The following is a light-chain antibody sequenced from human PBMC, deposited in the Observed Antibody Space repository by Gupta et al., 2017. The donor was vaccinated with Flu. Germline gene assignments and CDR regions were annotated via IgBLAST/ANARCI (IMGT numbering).Light chain of an antibody. Sequence: SRYIVGNNYVSWYQQTPGKAPKLFIYEVNNRPSGVPSRFSGSKSGKSASLNISGLQAGDEADYYCGSCASNLVVVVFGTGTKVTVL. V-gene: IGLV2-14*01. J-gene: IGLJ1*01. CDR1: SRYIVGNNY. CDR3: GSCASNLVVVV. CDR2: EVN.